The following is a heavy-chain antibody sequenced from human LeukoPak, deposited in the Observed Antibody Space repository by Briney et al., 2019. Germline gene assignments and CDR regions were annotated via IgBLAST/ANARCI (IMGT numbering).Heavy chain of an antibody. D-gene: IGHD3-16*01. CDR2: IYYSGST. CDR1: GGSISSYY. V-gene: IGHV4-59*08. J-gene: IGHJ4*02. Sequence: SETLSLTCTVSGGSISSYYWSWIRQPPGKGLEWIGYIYYSGSTNYNPSLKSRVTISVDTPKNQFSLKPSSVTAADTAVYYCARLTRPDRSRGIDYWGQGTLVTVSS. CDR3: ARLTRPDRSRGIDY.